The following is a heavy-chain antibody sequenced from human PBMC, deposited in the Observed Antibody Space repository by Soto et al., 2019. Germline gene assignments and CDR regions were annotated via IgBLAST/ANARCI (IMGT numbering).Heavy chain of an antibody. CDR1: GFTFSSYG. CDR2: IWYDGSNK. D-gene: IGHD3-3*01. Sequence: GGSLRLSCAASGFTFSSYGMHWVRQAPGKGLEWVAVIWYDGSNKYYADSVKGRFTISRDKTKNTLYLQMNSLRAEDTAVYYCARDMYDGAIFGVVMALVNIWAQGTMVTVSS. CDR3: ARDMYDGAIFGVVMALVNI. V-gene: IGHV3-33*01. J-gene: IGHJ3*02.